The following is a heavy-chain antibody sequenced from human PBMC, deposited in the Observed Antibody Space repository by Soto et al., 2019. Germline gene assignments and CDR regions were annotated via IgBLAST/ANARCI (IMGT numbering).Heavy chain of an antibody. D-gene: IGHD3-10*01. CDR3: AACNENEHGELLKYYYYGMDV. J-gene: IGHJ6*02. V-gene: IGHV1-58*01. Sequence: QMQLVQSGPEVKKPGTSVKVSCKASGFTFTSSAVQWVRQARGQRLEWIGWIVVGSGNTNYAQKFQESITITRKMSKSTAYMTLRSLRSEDTAVYYCAACNENEHGELLKYYYYGMDVWGQGTTVTVSS. CDR1: GFTFTSSA. CDR2: IVVGSGNT.